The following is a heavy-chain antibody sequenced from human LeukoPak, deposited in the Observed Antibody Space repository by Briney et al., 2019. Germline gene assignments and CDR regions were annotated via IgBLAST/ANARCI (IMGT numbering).Heavy chain of an antibody. CDR2: TSGSGDTT. Sequence: PGGSLRLSCAASGFTFSSYWMHWVRQAPGKGLEWVSATSGSGDTTYYAESVKGRFTISRDNSKNTLYLQMNSLRAEDTAVYYCVKDPIHCTRCSCCGPYGMDVWGQGTTVIVSS. CDR1: GFTFSSYW. V-gene: IGHV3-23*01. J-gene: IGHJ6*02. D-gene: IGHD2-2*01. CDR3: VKDPIHCTRCSCCGPYGMDV.